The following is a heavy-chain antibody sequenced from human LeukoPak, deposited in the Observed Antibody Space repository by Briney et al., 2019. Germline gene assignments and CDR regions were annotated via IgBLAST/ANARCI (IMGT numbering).Heavy chain of an antibody. J-gene: IGHJ3*02. CDR1: GGSFSGYY. V-gene: IGHV4-34*01. CDR3: ARVAAAGMGVAFDI. D-gene: IGHD6-13*01. Sequence: SETLSLTCAVYGGSFSGYYWSWIRQPPGKGLEWIGEINHSGSTNYNPSLKSRVTISVDTSRSQFSLTVSSVTAADTAVYYCARVAAAGMGVAFDIWGQGTMVTVSS. CDR2: INHSGST.